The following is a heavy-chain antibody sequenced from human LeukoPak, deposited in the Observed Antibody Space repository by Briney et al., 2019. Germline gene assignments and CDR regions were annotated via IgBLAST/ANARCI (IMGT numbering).Heavy chain of an antibody. CDR3: ATIRGWLGY. J-gene: IGHJ4*02. V-gene: IGHV3-72*01. CDR2: IKNKANSYIT. Sequence: GGSLRLSCAASGFSFSDHYMDWVRQAPGKGLEWVGRIKNKANSYITEYAASVQGRFTISRDDSQDSLYLQMNSLKTEDTAVYYCATIRGWLGYWGQGILVTVSS. D-gene: IGHD5-24*01. CDR1: GFSFSDHY.